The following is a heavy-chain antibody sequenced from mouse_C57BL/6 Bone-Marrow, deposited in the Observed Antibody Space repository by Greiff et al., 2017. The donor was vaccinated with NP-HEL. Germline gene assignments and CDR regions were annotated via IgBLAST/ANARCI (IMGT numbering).Heavy chain of an antibody. V-gene: IGHV1-64*01. J-gene: IGHJ3*01. CDR1: GYTFTSYW. D-gene: IGHD2-4*01. CDR2: IHPNSGST. Sequence: VQLQESGAELVKPGASVKLSCQASGYTFTSYWMHWVKQRPGQGLEWIGMIHPNSGSTNYNEKFTSKATLTVEKSSSTAYMQLSSLTSEDAAVYYRARSGSYDFLSAYRGQVTLGTVDA. CDR3: ARSGSYDFLSAY.